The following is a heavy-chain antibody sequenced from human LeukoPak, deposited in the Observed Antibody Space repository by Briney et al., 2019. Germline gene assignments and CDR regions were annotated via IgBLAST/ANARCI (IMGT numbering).Heavy chain of an antibody. V-gene: IGHV3-66*01. CDR3: ARAGYSSGWTGYNFDY. D-gene: IGHD6-19*01. CDR1: GFTVSSNY. Sequence: GGSLRLSCAASGFTVSSNYMSWVRQAPGKGLEWVSVIYSGDSTYYADSVKGRFTISRDNSKNTVYLQMNSLRAEDTAVYYCARAGYSSGWTGYNFDYWGQGTLVTVSS. J-gene: IGHJ4*02. CDR2: IYSGDST.